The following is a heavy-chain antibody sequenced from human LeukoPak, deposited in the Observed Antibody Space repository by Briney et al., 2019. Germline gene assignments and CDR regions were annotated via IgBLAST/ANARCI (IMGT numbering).Heavy chain of an antibody. CDR2: IGIAGDT. J-gene: IGHJ3*01. V-gene: IGHV3-13*01. CDR1: GFTFSNYD. D-gene: IGHD3-22*01. CDR3: VKELDYYGSTEEYYGGVDAFDF. Sequence: PGGSLRLSCAASGFTFSNYDMHWVRQVTGKGLEWVSAIGIAGDTYYPGSVKGRFTISRENAKNSLYLQMNSLRAGDTAIYYCVKELDYYGSTEEYYGGVDAFDFWGQGTMVTVSS.